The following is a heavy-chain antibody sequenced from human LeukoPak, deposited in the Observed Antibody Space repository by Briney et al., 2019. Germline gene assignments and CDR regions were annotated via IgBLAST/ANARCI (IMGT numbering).Heavy chain of an antibody. Sequence: TGGPLRLSCAASGFTFSSFEMNWVRQAPGKGLEWVSYISSGGSAIYYADSVKGRFTISRDNAKNSLYLQMNSLRAEDTAVYYCARQKYSSNWYARETFDCWGQGTLVTVSS. D-gene: IGHD6-13*01. CDR1: GFTFSSFE. CDR2: ISSGGSAI. V-gene: IGHV3-48*03. CDR3: ARQKYSSNWYARETFDC. J-gene: IGHJ4*02.